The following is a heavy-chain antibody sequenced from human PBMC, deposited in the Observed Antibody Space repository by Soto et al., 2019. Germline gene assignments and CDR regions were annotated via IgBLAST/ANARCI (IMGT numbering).Heavy chain of an antibody. V-gene: IGHV3-23*01. CDR2: ITGNGDTT. CDR3: ALDRPNYFCSGGGYYKSGGDH. J-gene: IGHJ5*02. CDR1: GFIFRIYA. Sequence: EVQLLESGGGLVQPGGSLRLSCAASGFIFRIYAMSWVRQAPGRGLDWVSSITGNGDTTYYPDSVKGRFTISRDNSKNTLFLQMTSLRVEDTAVYYCALDRPNYFCSGGGYYKSGGDHWGQGILVTVSS. D-gene: IGHD3-10*01.